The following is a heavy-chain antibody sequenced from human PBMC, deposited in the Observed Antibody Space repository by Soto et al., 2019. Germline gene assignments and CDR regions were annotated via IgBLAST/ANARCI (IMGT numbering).Heavy chain of an antibody. Sequence: GGSLRISCAASGFTFSSYSMNWVRQAPGKGLEWVSSISSSSSDIYYADSVKGRFTISRDNAKLTLYLQMNSLRAEDTAVYYCAKDLELGYCSSTSCSGPSNCWGQGTLVTVSS. J-gene: IGHJ4*02. CDR2: ISSSSSDI. CDR3: AKDLELGYCSSTSCSGPSNC. V-gene: IGHV3-21*04. CDR1: GFTFSSYS. D-gene: IGHD2-2*01.